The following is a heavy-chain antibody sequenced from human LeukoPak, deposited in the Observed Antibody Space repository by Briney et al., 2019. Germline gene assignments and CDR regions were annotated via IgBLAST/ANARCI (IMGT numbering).Heavy chain of an antibody. J-gene: IGHJ4*02. CDR1: GFTFSSYG. D-gene: IGHD3-10*01. CDR3: AKIRDTYYYGSGYFDY. Sequence: GGSLRLSCAASGFTFSSYGMHWVRQAPGKGLECVGVISYDGSNKYYADSVKGRFTISRDNSKNTLYLQMNSLRAEDTAVYYCAKIRDTYYYGSGYFDYWGQGTLVTVSS. V-gene: IGHV3-30*18. CDR2: ISYDGSNK.